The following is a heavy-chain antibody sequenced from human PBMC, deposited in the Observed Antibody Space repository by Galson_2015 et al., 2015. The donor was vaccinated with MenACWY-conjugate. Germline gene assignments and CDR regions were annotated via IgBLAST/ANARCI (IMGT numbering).Heavy chain of an antibody. Sequence: SLRLSCAVSGFSFNNYAMNWVRQGPGKGLEWVAAIRGRGGSTFYADSVRGRFSISRDIIKNTLYLQMNSLRAEDTAVYYCAKDQTCYYGSGNREVFDYWGQGTLVTVSS. CDR3: AKDQTCYYGSGNREVFDY. CDR2: IRGRGGST. V-gene: IGHV3-23*01. D-gene: IGHD3-10*01. J-gene: IGHJ4*02. CDR1: GFSFNNYA.